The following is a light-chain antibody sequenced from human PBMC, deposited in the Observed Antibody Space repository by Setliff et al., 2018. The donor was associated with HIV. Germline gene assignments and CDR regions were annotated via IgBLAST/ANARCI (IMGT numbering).Light chain of an antibody. J-gene: IGLJ2*01. V-gene: IGLV2-14*03. Sequence: QSALTQPASLSGSPGHSITISCTGTNSGIGGYTYVSWYQHLPGKAPKLLIYDVIERPSGVSHRFSGSKSANTAFLTISGLLTEDEADYYCSSFTSTSSYVIFGGGTK. CDR1: NSGIGGYTY. CDR2: DVI. CDR3: SSFTSTSSYVI.